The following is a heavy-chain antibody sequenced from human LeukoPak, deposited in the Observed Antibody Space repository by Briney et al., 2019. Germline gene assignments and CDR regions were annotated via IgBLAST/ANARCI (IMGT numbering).Heavy chain of an antibody. V-gene: IGHV1-69*13. Sequence: GASVKVSCKASGGTFSSYAISWVRQAPGQGLEWMGGIIPIFGTANYAQKFQGRVTITADESTSTAYMELSSLRSEDTAVYYCARDQEISSNLRSTYYYYYMDVWGKGTTVTVSS. CDR1: GGTFSSYA. D-gene: IGHD4-11*01. J-gene: IGHJ6*03. CDR3: ARDQEISSNLRSTYYYYYMDV. CDR2: IIPIFGTA.